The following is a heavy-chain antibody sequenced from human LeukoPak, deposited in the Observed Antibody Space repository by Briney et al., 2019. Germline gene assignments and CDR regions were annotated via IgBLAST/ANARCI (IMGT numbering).Heavy chain of an antibody. V-gene: IGHV3-30-3*01. CDR3: AKDRSLDS. CDR2: ISYDRSNK. CDR1: GFTFNRYA. Sequence: GESLRLSCAASGFTFNRYAIHWVRQAPGKGLEWVAFISYDRSNKYFADSVKGRFTISRDNSKNTVYLQMDSLRAEDTAVYYCAKDRSLDSWGQGTLVTVSS. J-gene: IGHJ4*02.